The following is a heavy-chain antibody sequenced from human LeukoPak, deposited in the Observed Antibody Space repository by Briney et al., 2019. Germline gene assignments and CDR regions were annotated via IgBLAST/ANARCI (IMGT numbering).Heavy chain of an antibody. Sequence: SETLSLTCTVPGGSISTYYWCWIRQSPGKGLERIGYISYSGSTNYNPSLKSRVTISVDRPKNQFSLKLSSVTAADTAVYYCVRGGRVVKSLFGMDVWGQGTTVTVSS. CDR1: GGSISTYY. CDR3: VRGGRVVKSLFGMDV. CDR2: ISYSGST. D-gene: IGHD3-3*01. J-gene: IGHJ6*02. V-gene: IGHV4-59*01.